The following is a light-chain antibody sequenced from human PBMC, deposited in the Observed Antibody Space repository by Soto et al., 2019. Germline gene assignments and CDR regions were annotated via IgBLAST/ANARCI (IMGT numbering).Light chain of an antibody. CDR2: KAS. CDR1: QDISNY. V-gene: IGKV1-5*03. CDR3: QHYKSYSEA. J-gene: IGKJ1*01. Sequence: DIKMTQSPSSLCASVVDGVTIACQSSQDISNYLNWYQQKPGKPPKLLIYKASTLKSGVPSRFSGSGSGTEFTLTISSLQPDDFATYYCQHYKSYSEAFGQGTKVDI.